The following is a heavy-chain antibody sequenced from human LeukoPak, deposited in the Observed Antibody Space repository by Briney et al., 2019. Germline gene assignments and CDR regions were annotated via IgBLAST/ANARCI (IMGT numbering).Heavy chain of an antibody. CDR2: ISYSGNT. V-gene: IGHV4-34*01. D-gene: IGHD2-15*01. CDR3: ARHCCSGPAKRVFDI. J-gene: IGHJ3*02. Sequence: SETLSLTCAVYGGSFSGYYWGWVRQPPGKGLEWIGTISYSGNTGYNPSLRSRVTISVDTSNNQFSLRLGSVTAADTAVYHCARHCCSGPAKRVFDIWGQGTMVTVSS. CDR1: GGSFSGYY.